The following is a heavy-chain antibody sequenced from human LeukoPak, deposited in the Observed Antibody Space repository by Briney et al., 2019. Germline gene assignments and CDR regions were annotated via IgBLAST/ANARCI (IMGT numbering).Heavy chain of an antibody. CDR2: ISSSSSYI. CDR1: GFTFSIYS. Sequence: GGSLRLSCAASGFTFSIYSMDWVRQAPGKGLEWVSFISSSSSYIYYADSGRGRFTITRDDAKNSLYLQMSSRRAEDTAVYYCAGDPTSSWETAFDIWGQGTMVTVSS. D-gene: IGHD1-26*01. J-gene: IGHJ3*02. CDR3: AGDPTSSWETAFDI. V-gene: IGHV3-21*05.